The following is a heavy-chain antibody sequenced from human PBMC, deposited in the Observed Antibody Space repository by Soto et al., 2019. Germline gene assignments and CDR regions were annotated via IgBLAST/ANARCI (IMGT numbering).Heavy chain of an antibody. V-gene: IGHV3-33*01. CDR1: GFIFSSHG. J-gene: IGHJ3*02. CDR2: VWYDGGNA. D-gene: IGHD5-12*01. CDR3: ARDGRATGDASDI. Sequence: QVQLVESGGRVVQPGTSLRLSCAASGFIFSSHGMRWVRQAPGKGLELVAAVWYDGGNAYYSDSVKGRFTISRDNSNNPLYLQMNSLRVEDTAIYSCARDGRATGDASDIWGQGTMVTVSS.